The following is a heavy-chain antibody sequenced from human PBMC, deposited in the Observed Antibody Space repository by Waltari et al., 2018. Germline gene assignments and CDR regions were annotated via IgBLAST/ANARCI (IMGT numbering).Heavy chain of an antibody. CDR3: ARVRPNYVWGSYRYTALDY. V-gene: IGHV4-34*01. CDR2: INHSGST. D-gene: IGHD3-16*02. Sequence: QVQLQQWGAGLLKPSETLSLTCAVYGGSFSGYYWSWIRQPPGKGLEWIGEINHSGSTNNTPSIKSRVTRTVDTSKNQFSLKLSSVTAADTAVYYCARVRPNYVWGSYRYTALDYWGQGTLVTVSS. CDR1: GGSFSGYY. J-gene: IGHJ4*02.